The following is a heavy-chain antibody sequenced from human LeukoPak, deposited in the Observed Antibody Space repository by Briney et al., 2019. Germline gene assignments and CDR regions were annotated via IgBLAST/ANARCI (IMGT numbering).Heavy chain of an antibody. V-gene: IGHV3-30-3*01. CDR2: ISYDGSNK. J-gene: IGHJ4*02. D-gene: IGHD2-15*01. CDR3: ARDLGPRSFSPDY. CDR1: GFTVSSNY. Sequence: GGSLRLSCAASGFTVSSNYMSWVRQAPGKGLEWVAVISYDGSNKYYADSVKGRFTISRDNSKNTLYLQMNSLRAEDTAVYYCARDLGPRSFSPDYWGQGTLVTVSS.